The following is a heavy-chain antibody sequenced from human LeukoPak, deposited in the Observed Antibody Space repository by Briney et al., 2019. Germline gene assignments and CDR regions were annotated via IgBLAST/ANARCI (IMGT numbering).Heavy chain of an antibody. CDR3: ARHASNSGGNLKFDY. D-gene: IGHD4-23*01. CDR2: IYYSGSP. CDR1: GGSISSYY. V-gene: IGHV4-59*08. Sequence: SETLSLTCTVSGGSISSYYWSWIRQRPGKGLEWIGYIYYSGSPDYNPSLKSRLTISLDTSENQFSLKLSSVTAADTAVYYCARHASNSGGNLKFDYWGQGTLVTVSS. J-gene: IGHJ4*02.